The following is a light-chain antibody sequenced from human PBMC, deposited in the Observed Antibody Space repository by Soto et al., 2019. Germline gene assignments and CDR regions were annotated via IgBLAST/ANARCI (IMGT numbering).Light chain of an antibody. CDR3: QPYNNWPLT. V-gene: IGKV3-15*01. CDR2: DTS. Sequence: VMRQSASTVSVSPGEGATLSCRASQGIGDTLAWYQHKPGQTPRLLIYDTSTRATGVPTRFSGSRSGAEFTLTINSLQSEDFAVYYCQPYNNWPLTFGGGTKVDIK. J-gene: IGKJ4*01. CDR1: QGIGDT.